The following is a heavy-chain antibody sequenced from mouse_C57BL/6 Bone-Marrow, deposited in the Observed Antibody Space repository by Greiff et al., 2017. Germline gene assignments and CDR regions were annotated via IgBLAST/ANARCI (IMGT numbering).Heavy chain of an antibody. V-gene: IGHV1-55*01. CDR1: GYTFTSYW. CDR2: IYPGSGST. D-gene: IGHD2-10*01. Sequence: QVQLQQPGAELVKPGASVKMSCKASGYTFTSYWITWVKQRPGQGLEWIGDIYPGSGSTNYNEKFKSKATLTVETSSSTAYMQLSSLTSEDSAVYFCAIPYYHNYYYFDVLGTGTTVTVSA. J-gene: IGHJ1*03. CDR3: AIPYYHNYYYFDV.